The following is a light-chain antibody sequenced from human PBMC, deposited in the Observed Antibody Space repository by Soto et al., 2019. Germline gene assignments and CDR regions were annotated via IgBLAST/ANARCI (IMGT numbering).Light chain of an antibody. CDR3: LQDYDYPFT. CDR1: QGIGNE. CDR2: AAS. J-gene: IGKJ2*01. V-gene: IGKV1-6*01. Sequence: AIQMTQSPSSLSASVGDRVTITCRASQGIGNELGWYQQKPGKAPKLLIYAASSLQSGVPSRFSGGGSGTDFTLTISGLQPEEFATYFCLQDYDYPFTFGQGTKLEIK.